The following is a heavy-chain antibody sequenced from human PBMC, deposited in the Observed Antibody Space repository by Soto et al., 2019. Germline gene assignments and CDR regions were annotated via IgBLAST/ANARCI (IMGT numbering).Heavy chain of an antibody. J-gene: IGHJ6*03. V-gene: IGHV1-69*02. CDR3: ARVPCSSTSCDENYYYYYMDV. D-gene: IGHD2-2*01. CDR2: IIPILGIA. Sequence: SVKVSCKASGGTFSSYTISWVRQAPGQGLERIGRIIPILGIANYAQKFQGRVTITADKSTSTAYMELSSLRSEDTAVYYCARVPCSSTSCDENYYYYYMDVWGKGTTVTVSS. CDR1: GGTFSSYT.